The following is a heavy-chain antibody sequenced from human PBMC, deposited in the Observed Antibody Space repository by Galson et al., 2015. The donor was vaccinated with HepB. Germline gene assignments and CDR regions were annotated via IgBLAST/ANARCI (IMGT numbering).Heavy chain of an antibody. D-gene: IGHD4-17*01. J-gene: IGHJ5*02. CDR1: GFTFTSSA. V-gene: IGHV1-58*01. CDR3: AAGDYGDDGTLNT. Sequence: SVKVSCKASGFTFTSSAVQWVRQARGQRLEWIGWIVVGSGNTNYAQKFQERVTITRDMSTSTAYMELSSLRSEDTAVYYCAAGDYGDDGTLNTWGQGTLVTVSS. CDR2: IVVGSGNT.